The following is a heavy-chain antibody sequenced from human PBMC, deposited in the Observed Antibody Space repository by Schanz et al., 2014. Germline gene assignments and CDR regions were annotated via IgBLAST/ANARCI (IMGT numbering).Heavy chain of an antibody. CDR3: AREPLSGYNWFDP. D-gene: IGHD6-25*01. Sequence: QVQLQESGPGLVKPSQTLSLTCIVSGGSISSGTYYWSWLRQPAGKGLEWIGRIYTSGSTNYNPSLKSRATISLDTPKTQYSLKLSSVTAADTAVYYCAREPLSGYNWFDPWGQGSLVTVSS. J-gene: IGHJ5*02. CDR2: IYTSGST. CDR1: GGSISSGTYY. V-gene: IGHV4-61*02.